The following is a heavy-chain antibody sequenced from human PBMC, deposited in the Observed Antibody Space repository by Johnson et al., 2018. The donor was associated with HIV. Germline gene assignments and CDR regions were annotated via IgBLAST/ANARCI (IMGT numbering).Heavy chain of an antibody. CDR3: TTGQLGGASDI. D-gene: IGHD6-13*01. CDR1: GFTFSNAW. J-gene: IGHJ3*02. Sequence: VQLVESGGGLVQPGGSLRLSCAASGFTFSNAWMSWVRQAPGKGLEWVGRIKSKTDGGTTDYAAPVKGRFTISRDDSKHTLYLQMNSLKIEDTAVYYCTTGQLGGASDIWGQGTMVTVSS. V-gene: IGHV3-15*01. CDR2: IKSKTDGGTT.